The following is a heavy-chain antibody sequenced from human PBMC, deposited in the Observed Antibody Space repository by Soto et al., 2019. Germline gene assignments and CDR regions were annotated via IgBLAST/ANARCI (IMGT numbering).Heavy chain of an antibody. CDR3: ARDIAVAGTAVYYGMDV. D-gene: IGHD6-19*01. V-gene: IGHV1-18*01. CDR2: ISAYNGNT. J-gene: IGHJ6*02. CDR1: GYTFTSYG. Sequence: ASVKVSCKASGYTFTSYGISWVRQAPGQGLEWMGWISAYNGNTNYAQKLQGRVTMTTDTSTSTACMELRSLRSDDTAVYYCARDIAVAGTAVYYGMDVWGQGTTVTVSS.